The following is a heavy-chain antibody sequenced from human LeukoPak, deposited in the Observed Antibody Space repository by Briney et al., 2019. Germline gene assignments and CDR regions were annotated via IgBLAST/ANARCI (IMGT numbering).Heavy chain of an antibody. V-gene: IGHV4-4*07. J-gene: IGHJ6*03. D-gene: IGHD2-2*01. CDR1: GGTISSYY. CDR2: IYTSGST. Sequence: SETLSLTCTVSGGTISSYYRSWIRQPAGKGLEWIGRIYTSGSTNYNPSLKSRVTMSVDTSKNQFSLMLSSVTAADTAVYYCASLLVVVPAAPNNYYYYYMDVWGKGTTVTVSS. CDR3: ASLLVVVPAAPNNYYYYYMDV.